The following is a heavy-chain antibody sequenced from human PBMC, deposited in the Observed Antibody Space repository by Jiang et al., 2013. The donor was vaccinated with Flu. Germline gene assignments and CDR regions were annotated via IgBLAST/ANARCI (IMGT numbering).Heavy chain of an antibody. Sequence: GYSFTSYWIGWVRQMPGKGLEWMGIIYPGDSDTRYSPSFQGQVTISADKSISTAYLQWSSLKASDTAMYYCATTRSLAAAGQFYYYYMDVWGKGTTVTVSS. D-gene: IGHD6-13*01. CDR3: ATTRSLAAAGQFYYYYMDV. V-gene: IGHV5-51*01. CDR2: IYPGDSDT. CDR1: GYSFTSYW. J-gene: IGHJ6*03.